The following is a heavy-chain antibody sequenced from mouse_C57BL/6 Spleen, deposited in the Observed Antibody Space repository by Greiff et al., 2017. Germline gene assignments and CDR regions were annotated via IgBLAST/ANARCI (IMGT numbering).Heavy chain of an antibody. D-gene: IGHD1-1*01. J-gene: IGHJ1*03. CDR1: GYTFTDYE. CDR3: TIKDYGSSYWYFDV. CDR2: IDPETGGT. Sequence: VQLQQSGAELVRPGASVTLSCKASGYTFTDYEMHWVKQTPVHGLEWIGAIDPETGGTAYNQKFKGKAILTADKSSSTAYMELRSLTSEDSAVYYCTIKDYGSSYWYFDVWGTGTTVTVSS. V-gene: IGHV1-15*01.